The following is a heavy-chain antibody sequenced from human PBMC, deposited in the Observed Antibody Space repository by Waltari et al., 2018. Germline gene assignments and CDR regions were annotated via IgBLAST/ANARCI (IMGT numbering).Heavy chain of an antibody. Sequence: QVQLVQSGAEMKKPGASVKVSCKASGYTFTGYFMHWMRQAPGQGLEWMGWINPNSGETKYEQKLQGRVTMTRDTSISTAYMELSRLTSDDTAVYYCARGPATADFDYWGQGTLVTVSS. V-gene: IGHV1-2*02. J-gene: IGHJ4*02. CDR3: ARGPATADFDY. CDR2: INPNSGET. D-gene: IGHD2-2*01. CDR1: GYTFTGYF.